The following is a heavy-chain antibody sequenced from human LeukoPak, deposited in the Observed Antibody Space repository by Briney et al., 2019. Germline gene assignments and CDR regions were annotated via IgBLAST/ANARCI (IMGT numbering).Heavy chain of an antibody. CDR2: IYYSGST. V-gene: IGHV4-39*07. J-gene: IGHJ4*02. CDR3: ARVVAPTDY. Sequence: SETLSLTCTVSGGSISSSSYYWGWIRQPPGKGLEWIGSIYYSGSTYYNPSLKSRVTISVDTSKNQFSLKLSSVTTADTAVYYCARVVAPTDYWGQGTLVTVSS. CDR1: GGSISSSSYY. D-gene: IGHD5-12*01.